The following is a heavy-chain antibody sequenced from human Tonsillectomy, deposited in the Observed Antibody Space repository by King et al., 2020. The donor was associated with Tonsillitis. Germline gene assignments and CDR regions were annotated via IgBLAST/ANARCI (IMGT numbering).Heavy chain of an antibody. J-gene: IGHJ3*02. CDR2: ITSNSIYT. V-gene: IGHV3-21*01. Sequence: VQLVESGGGLVKPGGSLRLSCAASGFPFSTSNMNWVRQAPGKGLEWVSSITSNSIYTYYADSVKGRFTVSRDSAKNSLYLQMDSLRVEDTAVYYCARAGGSYCAFDIWGQGTMVTVSS. CDR1: GFPFSTSN. D-gene: IGHD1-26*01. CDR3: ARAGGSYCAFDI.